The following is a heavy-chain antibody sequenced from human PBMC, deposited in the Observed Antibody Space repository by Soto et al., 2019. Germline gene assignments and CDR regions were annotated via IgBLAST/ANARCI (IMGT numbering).Heavy chain of an antibody. CDR2: ISYDGSNK. D-gene: IGHD6-6*01. V-gene: IGHV3-30*18. Sequence: QVQLVESGGGVVQPGRSLRLSCVASGFTFSSYGMHWVRQAPGKGLEWVAVISYDGSNKYYADSVKGRFTISRDNFKNTVFLQMNSLRAEDTAVYYCAKERDYSRSSLLRYYYYGMDVWGQGTTVTVS. J-gene: IGHJ6*02. CDR3: AKERDYSRSSLLRYYYYGMDV. CDR1: GFTFSSYG.